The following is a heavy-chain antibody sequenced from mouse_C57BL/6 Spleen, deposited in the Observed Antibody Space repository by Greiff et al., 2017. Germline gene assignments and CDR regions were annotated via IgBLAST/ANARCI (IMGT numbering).Heavy chain of an antibody. Sequence: VQLQQSGPGLVKPSQSLSLTCSVTGYSITSGYYWNWIRQFPGNKLEWMGYISYDGSNNYNPSLKNRISITRDTSKNQFFLKLNSVTTEDTATYYCASEGLREYYFDYWGQGTTLTVSS. D-gene: IGHD2-4*01. V-gene: IGHV3-6*01. CDR3: ASEGLREYYFDY. CDR1: GYSITSGYY. CDR2: ISYDGSN. J-gene: IGHJ2*01.